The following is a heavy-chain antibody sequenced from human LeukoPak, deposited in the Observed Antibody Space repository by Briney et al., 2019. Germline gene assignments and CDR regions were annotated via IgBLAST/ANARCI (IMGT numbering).Heavy chain of an antibody. Sequence: SQTLSLTCIVSGGSISSDDYSWSWIRQPPGKGLEWIGYIYYSGSTSYNPSLKSRVIISVDTSKNQFSLKLTSVTASDTAVYYCAREASEADYYFDYWGQGTLVTVSS. J-gene: IGHJ4*02. CDR3: AREASEADYYFDY. D-gene: IGHD3-3*01. V-gene: IGHV4-30-4*08. CDR1: GGSISSDDYS. CDR2: IYYSGST.